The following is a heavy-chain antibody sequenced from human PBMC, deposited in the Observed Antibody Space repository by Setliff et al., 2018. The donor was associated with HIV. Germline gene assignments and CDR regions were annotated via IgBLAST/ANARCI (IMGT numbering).Heavy chain of an antibody. CDR3: ARAGSAGKFRAIAH. D-gene: IGHD6-13*01. CDR1: GGSSIGSSFQ. J-gene: IGHJ4*02. V-gene: IGHV4-61*01. Sequence: SETLSFTCTVSGGSSIGSSFQSTWIRQSPGKGLEWIADIAYSGTTMYTNYNPSLESRVTVSEDTSKRQFSLKLTSVTAADTAVYYCARAGSAGKFRAIAHWGQGTLVTVSS. CDR2: IAYSGTT.